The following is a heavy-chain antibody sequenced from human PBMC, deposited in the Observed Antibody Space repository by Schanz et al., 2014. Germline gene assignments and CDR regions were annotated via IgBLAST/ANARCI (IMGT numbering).Heavy chain of an antibody. CDR3: ARSGSSNWYCFDY. Sequence: QVQLVQSGAEVKKPGASVKVSCKASGYTTFTDYYIHWVRQAPGQGLEWMGWINPNSGDTNYAQKFQGRVTITRDTLASTAYMEVSSLRSEDTAVYYCARSGSSNWYCFDYWGQGTLVTVSS. J-gene: IGHJ4*02. V-gene: IGHV1-2*02. CDR2: INPNSGDT. CDR1: GYTTFTDYY. D-gene: IGHD6-13*01.